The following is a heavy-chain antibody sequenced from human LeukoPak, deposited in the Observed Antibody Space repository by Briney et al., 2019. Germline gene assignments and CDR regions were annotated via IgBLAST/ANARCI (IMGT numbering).Heavy chain of an antibody. V-gene: IGHV3-7*03. Sequence: GGSLRLSCAASGFNFGEFWMAWVRQTPGMGLEWVADIKEDGSESFYVDSVKGRFTISRDNSKNTLYLQMNSLRAEDTAVYYCAKGLTTITAALRSYFQHWGQGTLVTVSS. J-gene: IGHJ1*01. CDR3: AKGLTTITAALRSYFQH. CDR1: GFNFGEFW. CDR2: IKEDGSES. D-gene: IGHD6-13*01.